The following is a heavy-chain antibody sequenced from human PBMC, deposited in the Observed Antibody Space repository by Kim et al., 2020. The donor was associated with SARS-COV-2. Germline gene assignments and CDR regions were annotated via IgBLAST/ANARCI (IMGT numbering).Heavy chain of an antibody. D-gene: IGHD3-22*01. V-gene: IGHV3-15*01. J-gene: IGHJ4*02. CDR3: TTEMYYYDSSGYDY. Sequence: AAPMKGRFTISRDDSKNTLYLQMNSLKTEDTAMYYCTTEMYYYDSSGYDYWGQGTLVTVSS.